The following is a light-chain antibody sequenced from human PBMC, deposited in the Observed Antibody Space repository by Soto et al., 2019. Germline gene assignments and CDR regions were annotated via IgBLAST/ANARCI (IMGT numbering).Light chain of an antibody. CDR2: GAS. CDR1: QGVSTT. Sequence: EIVMTQSPATLSVSPGERATLSCRASQGVSTTLAWFQQKPGQAPRLLMYGASIRATGVPPRFSGSASGTDFILTITSLQSEDFAVYYCQHYNESPLTFGGGTKVESK. J-gene: IGKJ4*01. CDR3: QHYNESPLT. V-gene: IGKV3-15*01.